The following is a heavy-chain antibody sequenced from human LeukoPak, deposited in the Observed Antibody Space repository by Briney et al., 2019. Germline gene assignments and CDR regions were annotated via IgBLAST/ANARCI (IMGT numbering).Heavy chain of an antibody. D-gene: IGHD2-8*02. CDR1: GFTFDSYA. V-gene: IGHV3-33*01. CDR3: ARGYCTGANCRPYYYYCMHV. Sequence: PGGSLSLSCAASGFTFDSYARNWVRQAPGKGLEWMAVIWYSGSRKDYADSVKGRFTFSSDNTKNTLDMQMNSVRAEDAAVYYCARGYCTGANCRPYYYYCMHVWGRGTADSVSS. J-gene: IGHJ6*02. CDR2: IWYSGSRK.